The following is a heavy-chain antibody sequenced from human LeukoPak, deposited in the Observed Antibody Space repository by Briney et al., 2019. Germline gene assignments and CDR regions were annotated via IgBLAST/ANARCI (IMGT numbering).Heavy chain of an antibody. CDR2: IWYDGSNK. CDR1: GFTFSGLG. V-gene: IGHV3-33*01. Sequence: PGGSLRLSCAASGFTFSGLGMHWVRQAPGKGLEWVAVIWYDGSNKYYADSVKGRFTISRDNPKNTLYVQMNSLRAQDTAVYYCARGRGADYGGNSGYFDYWGQGTLVTVSS. D-gene: IGHD4-23*01. J-gene: IGHJ4*02. CDR3: ARGRGADYGGNSGYFDY.